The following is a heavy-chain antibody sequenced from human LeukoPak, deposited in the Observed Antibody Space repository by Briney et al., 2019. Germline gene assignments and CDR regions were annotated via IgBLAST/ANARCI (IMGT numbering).Heavy chain of an antibody. CDR1: GGSINSFY. CDR3: ARHSSGSNWFDP. CDR2: IYTSGST. Sequence: SETLSLTCTVSGGSINSFYWTWIRQPAGKGLEWIGRIYTSGSTNYNPSLKSRVTISVDTSKNQFSLKLSSVTAADTAVYYCARHSSGSNWFDPWGQGTLVTVSS. V-gene: IGHV4-4*07. J-gene: IGHJ5*02. D-gene: IGHD6-19*01.